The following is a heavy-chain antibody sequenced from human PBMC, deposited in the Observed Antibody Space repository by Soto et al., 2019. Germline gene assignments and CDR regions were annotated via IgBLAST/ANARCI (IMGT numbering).Heavy chain of an antibody. V-gene: IGHV4-59*01. CDR3: ARGENDFWSGSTNWFDT. CDR1: GGSISSYY. D-gene: IGHD3-3*01. Sequence: SETLSLTCTVSGGSISSYYWSWIRQPPGKGLEWIGYIYYSGSTNYNPSLKGRVTISVDTSKNQFSLKLSSVTAADTAVYYCARGENDFWSGSTNWFDTWGQGTLVTVSS. CDR2: IYYSGST. J-gene: IGHJ5*02.